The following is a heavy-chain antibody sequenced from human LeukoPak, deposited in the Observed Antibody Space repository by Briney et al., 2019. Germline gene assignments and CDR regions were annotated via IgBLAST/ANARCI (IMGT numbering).Heavy chain of an antibody. D-gene: IGHD6-19*01. Sequence: SETLSLTCTVSGCSISSSSYYWVWLRQPPGMEREWVGSSYYSGSTYYSPSLKSRVTISVDTSKIQFSLKLSSVNAADTAVYYCARQPKTVIAVAGNFDYWGQGTLVTVSS. CDR1: GCSISSSSYY. J-gene: IGHJ4*02. CDR2: SYYSGST. V-gene: IGHV4-39*01. CDR3: ARQPKTVIAVAGNFDY.